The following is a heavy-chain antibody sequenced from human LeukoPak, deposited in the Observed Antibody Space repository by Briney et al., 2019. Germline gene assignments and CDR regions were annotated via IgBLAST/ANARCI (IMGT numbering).Heavy chain of an antibody. Sequence: GSLRLSCAASGFTFSSYAMHWVRQAPGKGLEWVAVISYDGSNKYYADSVKGRFTISRDNSKNTLYLQMNSLRAEDTAVYYCARDVVRGAMYYYYGMDVWGQGTTVTVSS. CDR2: ISYDGSNK. J-gene: IGHJ6*02. CDR3: ARDVVRGAMYYYYGMDV. V-gene: IGHV3-30*04. CDR1: GFTFSSYA. D-gene: IGHD3-10*01.